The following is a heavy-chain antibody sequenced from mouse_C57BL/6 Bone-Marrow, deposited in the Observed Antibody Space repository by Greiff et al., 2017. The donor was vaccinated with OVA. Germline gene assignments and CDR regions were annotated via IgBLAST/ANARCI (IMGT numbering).Heavy chain of an antibody. D-gene: IGHD2-1*01. J-gene: IGHJ3*01. V-gene: IGHV1-69*01. CDR1: GYTFTSYW. CDR3: ARWGLYGNSAWFAY. CDR2: IDPSDSYT. Sequence: VQLQQSGAELVMPGASVKLSCKASGYTFTSYWMHWVKQRPGQGLEWIGEIDPSDSYTNYNQKFKGKSTLTVDKSSSTAYMQLSSLTSEDSAVYYCARWGLYGNSAWFAYWGQGTLVTVSA.